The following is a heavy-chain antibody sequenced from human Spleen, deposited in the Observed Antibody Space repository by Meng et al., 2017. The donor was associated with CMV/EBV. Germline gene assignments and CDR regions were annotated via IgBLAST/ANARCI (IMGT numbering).Heavy chain of an antibody. CDR3: ARGEYNWNYVPDY. D-gene: IGHD1-7*01. CDR1: GFISSNYW. CDR2: INQDGSKK. Sequence: GESLKISCVVPGFISSNYWMTWVRQAPEEGLEYVANINQDGSKKFYVDSVKGRFSISRDNSKNTLYLQMNSLRAEDTAVYYCARGEYNWNYVPDYWGQGTLVTVSS. J-gene: IGHJ4*02. V-gene: IGHV3-7*01.